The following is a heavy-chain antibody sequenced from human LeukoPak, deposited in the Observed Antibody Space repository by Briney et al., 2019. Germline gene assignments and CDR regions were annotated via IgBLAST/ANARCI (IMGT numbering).Heavy chain of an antibody. Sequence: GGSLRLSCAASGFTFSTNAISWVRQAPGKELEWVSAISGTGAVTYYAESVKGRFTISRDNSKNTVYLHMNSLKVEDTAVYYCARGLTTTGFDSWGQGTLVTVSS. V-gene: IGHV3-23*01. CDR3: ARGLTTTGFDS. CDR2: ISGTGAVT. CDR1: GFTFSTNA. J-gene: IGHJ5*01. D-gene: IGHD4-17*01.